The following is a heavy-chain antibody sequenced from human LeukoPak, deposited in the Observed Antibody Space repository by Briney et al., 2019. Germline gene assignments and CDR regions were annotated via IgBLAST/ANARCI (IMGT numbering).Heavy chain of an antibody. CDR2: IRYDGSNK. J-gene: IGHJ4*02. D-gene: IGHD3-10*01. V-gene: IGHV3-30*02. Sequence: PGGSLRLSCAASGFTFSSYGMHWVRQAPGKGLEWVAFIRYDGSNKYYADSVKGRFTISRDNAKNTVFLQMRSVRVEDTAVYFCARAGRGRDTSHYYFDSWGRGTQVSVSS. CDR1: GFTFSSYG. CDR3: ARAGRGRDTSHYYFDS.